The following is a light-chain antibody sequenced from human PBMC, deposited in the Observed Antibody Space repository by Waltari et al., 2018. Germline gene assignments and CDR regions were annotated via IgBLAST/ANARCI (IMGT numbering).Light chain of an antibody. CDR1: KRISNY. J-gene: IGKJ2*01. V-gene: IGKV1-39*01. CDR2: VGS. CDR3: QQSYKAPYT. Sequence: DIQMTQSPSSLPASVGDRATITCRASKRISNYLNWYQNKTGKAPKLLVYVGSILQIGVPSRFSGSGSGTDFPLTISSLQLEDLATYYCQQSYKAPYTFGQGTNVEIK.